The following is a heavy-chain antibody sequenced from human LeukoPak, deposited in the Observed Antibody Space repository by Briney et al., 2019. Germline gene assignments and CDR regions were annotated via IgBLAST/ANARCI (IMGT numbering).Heavy chain of an antibody. CDR3: ARLSCSSSSCFFPNAFDI. Sequence: PSETLSLTCTVSGGSVSSGSYYWAWIRQPPGKGLQWIGNIYYSGSTYYNPSLKNRVTISVDTSKNQFSLKLSSVTAADTAVYYCARLSCSSSSCFFPNAFDIWGQGTMVTVSS. CDR1: GGSVSSGSYY. CDR2: IYYSGST. V-gene: IGHV4-39*01. J-gene: IGHJ3*02. D-gene: IGHD2-2*01.